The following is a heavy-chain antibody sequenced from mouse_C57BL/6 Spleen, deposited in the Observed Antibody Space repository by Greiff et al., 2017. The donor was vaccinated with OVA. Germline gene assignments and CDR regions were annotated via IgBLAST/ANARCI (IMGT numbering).Heavy chain of an antibody. Sequence: VQVVESGPELVKPGASVKLSCKASGYTFTSYDINWVKQRPGQGLEWIGWIYPRDGSTKYNEKFKGKATLTVDTSSSTAYMELHSLTSEDSAVYFCARYYSNPYFDYWGQGTTLTVSS. V-gene: IGHV1-85*01. J-gene: IGHJ2*01. CDR3: ARYYSNPYFDY. CDR1: GYTFTSYD. CDR2: IYPRDGST. D-gene: IGHD2-5*01.